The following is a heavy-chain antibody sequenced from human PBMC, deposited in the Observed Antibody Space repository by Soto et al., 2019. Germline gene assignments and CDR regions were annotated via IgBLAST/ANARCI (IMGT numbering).Heavy chain of an antibody. J-gene: IGHJ4*02. CDR3: ARGVGSSPPRY. Sequence: SETLSLTCTISGGSISVYYWSWIRQSPRQGLEWIGYVYDNGRPYYSPSLKSRVTISADPSKNPISLKLTSATAADTAVYYCARGVGSSPPRYWGRGTLVTVSS. CDR2: VYDNGRP. CDR1: GGSISVYY. V-gene: IGHV4-59*01. D-gene: IGHD3-9*01.